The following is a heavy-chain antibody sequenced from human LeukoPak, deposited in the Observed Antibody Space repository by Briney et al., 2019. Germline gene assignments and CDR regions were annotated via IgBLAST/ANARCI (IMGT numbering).Heavy chain of an antibody. CDR2: INQDETKK. V-gene: IGHV3-7*01. J-gene: IGHJ4*02. CDR1: GFTFSSYW. Sequence: PGGSLRLSCAASGFTFSSYWMAWVRQAPGKGMEWVANINQDETKKQYVDSVKGRFTISRDNAKNSLFLQMNSLRAEDTALYYCAREDDTATPLFDYWGQGTLVTVSS. D-gene: IGHD5-18*01. CDR3: AREDDTATPLFDY.